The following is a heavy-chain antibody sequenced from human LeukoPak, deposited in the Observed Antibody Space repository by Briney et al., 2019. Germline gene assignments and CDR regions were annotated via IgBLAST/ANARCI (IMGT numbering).Heavy chain of an antibody. CDR1: GFTFSNYW. V-gene: IGHV3-7*01. Sequence: GGSMRLACATSGFTFSNYWVTWLRQAPGKGLEWVANIKQDGSEKHYTDSVMGRFTISRDNAKTSLHLQMNSLRAEDTAVYYCVRDDPYGYYDYWGQGTLVTVSS. CDR2: IKQDGSEK. CDR3: VRDDPYGYYDY. J-gene: IGHJ4*02. D-gene: IGHD2-2*03.